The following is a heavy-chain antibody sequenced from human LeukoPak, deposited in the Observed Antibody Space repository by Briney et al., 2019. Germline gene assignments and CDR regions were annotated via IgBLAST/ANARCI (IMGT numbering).Heavy chain of an antibody. J-gene: IGHJ5*02. CDR1: GGTFSSYA. Sequence: VASVKVSCKASGGTFSSYAISWVRQAPGQGLEWMGGIIPIFGTANYAQKFQGRVTITADESTSTAYMELSSLRSEDTAVHYCARGVGYCSSTSCRYNWFDPWGQGTLVTVSS. CDR3: ARGVGYCSSTSCRYNWFDP. V-gene: IGHV1-69*13. CDR2: IIPIFGTA. D-gene: IGHD2-2*01.